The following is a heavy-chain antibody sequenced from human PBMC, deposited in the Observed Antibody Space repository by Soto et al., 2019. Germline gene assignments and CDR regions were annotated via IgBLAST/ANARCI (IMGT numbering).Heavy chain of an antibody. J-gene: IGHJ6*03. D-gene: IGHD1-1*01. CDR2: INHSGST. Sequence: QVQLQQWGAGLLKPSETLSLTCAVYGGSFSGYYWSWIRQPPGKGLEWIGEINHSGSTNYNPSLKSRVTISVDTSKNQFSLKLSSVTAADTAVYYCARGSNGVIEARYYYYYMDVWGKGTTVTVSS. V-gene: IGHV4-34*01. CDR3: ARGSNGVIEARYYYYYMDV. CDR1: GGSFSGYY.